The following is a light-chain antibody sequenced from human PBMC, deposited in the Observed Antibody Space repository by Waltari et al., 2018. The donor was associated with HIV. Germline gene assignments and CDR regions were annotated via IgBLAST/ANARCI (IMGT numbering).Light chain of an antibody. J-gene: IGLJ2*01. CDR1: TSNIGQNT. CDR3: AAWDDSLNAVV. CDR2: SNK. Sequence: QSVLTQPPSASGTPGQGVTISCSGSTSNIGQNTVNWYQQFPGTAPKLLIYSNKQRPAGVPDRFSGSKSGTSASLAITGLQSEDDTDYYCAAWDDSLNAVVFGGGTKLTVL. V-gene: IGLV1-44*01.